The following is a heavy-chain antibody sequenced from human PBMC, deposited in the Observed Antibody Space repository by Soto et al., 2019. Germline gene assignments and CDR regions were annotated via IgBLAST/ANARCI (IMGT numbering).Heavy chain of an antibody. CDR3: ARTPGGYYRDI. CDR1: GFTFSSYG. D-gene: IGHD1-26*01. Sequence: VQLLESGGGLVQPGGSLRLSCAASGFTFSSYGMSWVRQAPGKGLEWVSSISGSGGNTYYADSVKGRFTISRDSSKNTVSLQMNSLRAEDTAVYYCARTPGGYYRDIWGQGTMVTVSS. CDR2: ISGSGGNT. V-gene: IGHV3-23*01. J-gene: IGHJ3*02.